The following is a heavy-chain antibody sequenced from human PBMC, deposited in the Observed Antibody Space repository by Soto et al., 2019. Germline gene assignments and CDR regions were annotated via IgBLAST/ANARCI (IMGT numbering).Heavy chain of an antibody. J-gene: IGHJ5*02. Sequence: ASLKVFWNPSGYTVTSYSIRWVGEAPGRVLEWMGWISAYNGNTNYAQKLQGRVTMTTDTSTSTAYMELRSLRSDDRAVYYCARDISLGYYDFWRGSRNCFDPCGQGTLVLVS. CDR1: GYTVTSYS. CDR3: ARDISLGYYDFWRGSRNCFDP. V-gene: IGHV1-18*04. CDR2: ISAYNGNT. D-gene: IGHD3-3*01.